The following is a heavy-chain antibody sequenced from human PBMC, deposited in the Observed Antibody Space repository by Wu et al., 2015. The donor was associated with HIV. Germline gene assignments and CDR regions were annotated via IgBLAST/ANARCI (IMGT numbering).Heavy chain of an antibody. Sequence: QVQLVQSGAEVRKPGASVRVSCKTSGYTFTDYYINWVRQATGQGLEWMGWMNPKSGNTGYAQKFQGRVTMTRNTSISTTYMELSSLRSEDTAVYYCARAYSSRWNDYYYYYGMDVWGQGTTVTVSS. CDR3: ARAYSSRWNDYYYYYGMDV. V-gene: IGHV1-8*02. CDR2: MNPKSGNT. J-gene: IGHJ6*02. CDR1: GYTFTDYY. D-gene: IGHD6-13*01.